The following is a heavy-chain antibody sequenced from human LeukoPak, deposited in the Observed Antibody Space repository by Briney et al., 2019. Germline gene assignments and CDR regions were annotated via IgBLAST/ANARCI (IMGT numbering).Heavy chain of an antibody. V-gene: IGHV1-18*01. J-gene: IGHJ4*02. CDR2: ISAYSANT. CDR1: GYTFTSYT. Sequence: GASVKVSCKASGYTFTSYTISWVRQAPGQGLEWMGWISAYSANTAYTQQLQGRVTMTTDTSTSTVYMELRSLRSDDTAVYYCARNSTTGAMDYWGQGTLVTVSS. CDR3: ARNSTTGAMDY. D-gene: IGHD2-8*01.